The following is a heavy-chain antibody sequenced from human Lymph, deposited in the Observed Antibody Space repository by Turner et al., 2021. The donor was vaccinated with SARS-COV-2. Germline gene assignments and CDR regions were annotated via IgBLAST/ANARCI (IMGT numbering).Heavy chain of an antibody. Sequence: EVQLVESGGGVVQPGGSLRLSCARPGFTFEDYAMHWVRQAPGKGLEWVSLISGDGGGTYYADSVKGRFTISRDNSKNSLSLQMNSLRAEDTALYYCAKDPGYCSGGSCYSRTYFDFWGQGTLVTVSA. CDR1: GFTFEDYA. CDR3: AKDPGYCSGGSCYSRTYFDF. J-gene: IGHJ4*02. CDR2: ISGDGGGT. D-gene: IGHD2-15*01. V-gene: IGHV3-43*02.